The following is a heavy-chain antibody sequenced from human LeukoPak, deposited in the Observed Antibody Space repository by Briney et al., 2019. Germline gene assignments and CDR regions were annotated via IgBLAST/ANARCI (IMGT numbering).Heavy chain of an antibody. V-gene: IGHV3-23*01. D-gene: IGHD4-17*01. CDR1: GFTFSSYA. J-gene: IGHJ5*02. CDR2: ISGSGGST. CDR3: AKSRGPTQRTVTTHWFDP. Sequence: PGGSLRLSCAASGFTFSSYAMSWVRQAPGKGLEWVSAISGSGGSTYYADSVKGRFTISRDNSKNTLYLQMSSLRAEDTAVYYCAKSRGPTQRTVTTHWFDPWGQGTLVTVSS.